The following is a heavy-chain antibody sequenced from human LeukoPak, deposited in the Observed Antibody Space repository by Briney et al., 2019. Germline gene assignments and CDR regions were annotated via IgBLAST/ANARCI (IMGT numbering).Heavy chain of an antibody. V-gene: IGHV1-18*01. CDR3: ARDAVTTSWFDP. CDR2: ISAYNGNT. D-gene: IGHD4-17*01. Sequence: GASVKVSCKASGYTFTSYGISWVRQAPGQGLEWMGWISAYNGNTNYAQNLQGRATMTTDTSTSTAYMELRSLRSDDTAVYYCARDAVTTSWFDPWGQGTLVTVSS. CDR1: GYTFTSYG. J-gene: IGHJ5*02.